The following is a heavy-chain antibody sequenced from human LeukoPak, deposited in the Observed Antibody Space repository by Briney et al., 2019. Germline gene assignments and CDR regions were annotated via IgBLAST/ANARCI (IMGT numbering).Heavy chain of an antibody. J-gene: IGHJ5*02. CDR1: GFTFSSYL. CDR3: ARVERWFDP. V-gene: IGHV3-74*01. Sequence: PGGSLRLSCAASGFTFSSYLMHWVRQAPGKGLVWVSRIDGDGSSTRHADSVKGRFTISRDNAKNTLYLQMNSLRVEDTAVYYCARVERWFDPWGQGTLVTVSS. CDR2: IDGDGSST.